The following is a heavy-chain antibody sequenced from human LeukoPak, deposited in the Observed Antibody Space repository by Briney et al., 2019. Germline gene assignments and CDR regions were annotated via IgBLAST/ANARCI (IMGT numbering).Heavy chain of an antibody. D-gene: IGHD3-3*01. CDR2: ISWNSGSI. CDR3: ARDPLIFGVVTPQYYFDY. J-gene: IGHJ4*02. V-gene: IGHV3-9*03. CDR1: GFTFDNYA. Sequence: GGSLRLSCAASGFTFDNYAMHWVRQAPGKGLEWVSGISWNSGSIGYADSVKGRFTISRDNAKNSLYLQMNSLRAEDMALYYCARDPLIFGVVTPQYYFDYWGQGTLVTVSS.